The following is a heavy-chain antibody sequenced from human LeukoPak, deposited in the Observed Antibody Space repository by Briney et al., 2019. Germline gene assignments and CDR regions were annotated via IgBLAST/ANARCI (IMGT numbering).Heavy chain of an antibody. D-gene: IGHD3-3*01. V-gene: IGHV3-11*04. Sequence: PGGSLRLSCAASGFTFSDYHMSWIRQAPGKGLEWVSYISSSGSTIYYADPVKGRFTISRDNAKNSLYLQMNSLRAEDTAVYYCARGVTIFGVVIGAFDIWGQGTMVTVSS. CDR1: GFTFSDYH. CDR3: ARGVTIFGVVIGAFDI. CDR2: ISSSGSTI. J-gene: IGHJ3*02.